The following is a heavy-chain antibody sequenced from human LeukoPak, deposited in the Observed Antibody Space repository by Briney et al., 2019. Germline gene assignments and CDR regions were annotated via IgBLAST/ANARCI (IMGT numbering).Heavy chain of an antibody. Sequence: SETLSLTCTVSGGSISSGDYYWSWIRQPPGKGLEWIGYIYYSGSTYYNPSLKSRVTISVDTSKNQFSLKLSSVTAADTAVYYCARDRLAPYYYDSSGAFDIWGQGTMVTVSS. J-gene: IGHJ3*02. D-gene: IGHD3-22*01. V-gene: IGHV4-30-4*08. CDR2: IYYSGST. CDR3: ARDRLAPYYYDSSGAFDI. CDR1: GGSISSGDYY.